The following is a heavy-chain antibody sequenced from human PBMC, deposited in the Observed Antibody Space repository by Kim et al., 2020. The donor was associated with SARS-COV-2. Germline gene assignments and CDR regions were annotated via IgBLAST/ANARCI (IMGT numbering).Heavy chain of an antibody. CDR2: ISYDGSNK. Sequence: GGSLRLSCAASGFTFSSYGMHWVRQAPGKGLEWVAVISYDGSNKYYADSVKGRFTISRDNSKNTLYLQMNSLRAEDTAVYYCARPVVPAAMGGYFDYWC. V-gene: IGHV3-33*05. J-gene: IGHJ4*01. CDR3: ARPVVPAAMGGYFDY. D-gene: IGHD2-2*01. CDR1: GFTFSSYG.